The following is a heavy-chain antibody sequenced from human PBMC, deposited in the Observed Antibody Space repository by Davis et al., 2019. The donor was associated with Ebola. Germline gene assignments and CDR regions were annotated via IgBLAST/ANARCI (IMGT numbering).Heavy chain of an antibody. D-gene: IGHD3-3*01. V-gene: IGHV3-30*04. J-gene: IGHJ4*02. CDR2: IPYDGSHK. Sequence: PGGSLRLSCTDSVITFSSYAMTWVRQAPGKGLEWVALIPYDGSHKYYADSVKGRFTISRDNSKNTLYLQMNSLRDEDTAVYYCARGVVYWGQGTLVTVSS. CDR1: VITFSSYA. CDR3: ARGVVY.